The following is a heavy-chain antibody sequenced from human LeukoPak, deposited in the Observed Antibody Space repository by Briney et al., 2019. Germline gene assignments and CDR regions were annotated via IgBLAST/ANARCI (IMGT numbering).Heavy chain of an antibody. CDR3: AKGIYSSGWSYFDY. CDR1: GFTFSNSA. D-gene: IGHD6-19*01. Sequence: GGSLRLSCVASGFTFSNSAMSWVRQAPGKGLEWVSTLSGSGITTYYADSVKGRFTISRDNSKNTLYLQMNSLRAEDTAVYYCAKGIYSSGWSYFDYWGQGTLVTVSS. CDR2: LSGSGITT. J-gene: IGHJ4*02. V-gene: IGHV3-23*01.